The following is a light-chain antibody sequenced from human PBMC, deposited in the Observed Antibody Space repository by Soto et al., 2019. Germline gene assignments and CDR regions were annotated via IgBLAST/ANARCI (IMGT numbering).Light chain of an antibody. CDR1: QDINVY. V-gene: IGKV1-39*01. J-gene: IGKJ1*01. CDR2: SAS. CDR3: QHCYGAPSA. Sequence: SPSSESASTGYSASITCRASQDINVYLNWYQQKPGEVPKLLIYSASTLHSGVPSRFTGSGSETDFTLTIRSLQPDDFATYYCQHCYGAPSAFGQGTKVDIK.